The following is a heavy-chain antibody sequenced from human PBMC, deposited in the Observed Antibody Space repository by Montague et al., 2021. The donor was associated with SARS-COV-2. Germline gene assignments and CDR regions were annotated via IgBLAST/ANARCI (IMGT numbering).Heavy chain of an antibody. Sequence: PALVKPTQTLTLIYTFSGFSLSTSGVGVSWIRQPPGKALEWLARIDWDDDKYYSTSLKTRLTISKDTSKNQVVLTMTNMDPADTATYYCARRTYDILTGYDCGIDVWGQGTTVTVSS. CDR3: ARRTYDILTGYDCGIDV. J-gene: IGHJ6*02. V-gene: IGHV2-70*11. CDR2: IDWDDDK. CDR1: GFSLSTSGVG. D-gene: IGHD3-9*01.